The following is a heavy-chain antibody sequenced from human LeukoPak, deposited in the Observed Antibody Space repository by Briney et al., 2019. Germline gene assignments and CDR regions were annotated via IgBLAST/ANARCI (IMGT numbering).Heavy chain of an antibody. D-gene: IGHD6-6*01. V-gene: IGHV3-21*01. CDR3: ARGRDSSSCLDL. Sequence: GGSLRLSCAASGFTFSSFSMNWVRQAPGKGLEWVSSISSSSSFISYTDSLRGRFTISRDNAQNSLYLQMNSLRVEDTAVYYCARGRDSSSCLDLWGRGTLVTVSS. CDR2: ISSSSSFI. J-gene: IGHJ2*01. CDR1: GFTFSSFS.